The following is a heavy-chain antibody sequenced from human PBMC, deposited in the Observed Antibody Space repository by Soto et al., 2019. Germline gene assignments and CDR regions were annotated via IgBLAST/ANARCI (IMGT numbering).Heavy chain of an antibody. D-gene: IGHD3-10*01. J-gene: IGHJ5*02. Sequence: QVQLVQSGAEVKKPGASVKVSCKASGYTFTSYGISWVRQAPGQGLEWMGWISAYNGNTNYAQKLQGRVTMTTDTSTSTAYMELSSLRSDDTAVYYCARVLPRITMVRGAGGWFDPWGQGTLVTVSS. CDR1: GYTFTSYG. V-gene: IGHV1-18*01. CDR3: ARVLPRITMVRGAGGWFDP. CDR2: ISAYNGNT.